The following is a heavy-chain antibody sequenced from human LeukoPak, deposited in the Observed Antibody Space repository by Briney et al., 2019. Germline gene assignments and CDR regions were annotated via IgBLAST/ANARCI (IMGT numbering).Heavy chain of an antibody. Sequence: SETLSLACTVSGGSISSSSYYWGWTRQPPGKGLEWLGSIYYSGITYYNPSLKSRVTISVDTSRNQFSLELSSGTAADTAVYYCAREYSSEGYYYGMDVWGQGTTVTVSS. J-gene: IGHJ6*02. CDR2: IYYSGIT. CDR1: GGSISSSSYY. CDR3: AREYSSEGYYYGMDV. V-gene: IGHV4-39*02. D-gene: IGHD6-19*01.